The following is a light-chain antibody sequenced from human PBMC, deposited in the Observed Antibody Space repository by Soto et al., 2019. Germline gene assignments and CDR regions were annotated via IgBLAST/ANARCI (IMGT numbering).Light chain of an antibody. J-gene: IGKJ3*01. CDR1: QSVSSSY. CDR3: QQYSSSPPEFT. V-gene: IGKV3-20*01. Sequence: EIVLTQSPGTLSLSPEERATLSCRASQSVSSSYLAWYQQRPGQAPRLLIFGASYRATGIPDRFSGSGSGTDFTLTISRLEPEDFAVYYCQQYSSSPPEFTFGPGTRVDSK. CDR2: GAS.